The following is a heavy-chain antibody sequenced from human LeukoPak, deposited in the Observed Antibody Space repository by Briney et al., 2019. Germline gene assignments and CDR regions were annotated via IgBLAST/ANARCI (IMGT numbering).Heavy chain of an antibody. CDR3: ASRELGYCSGGSCSLDFDY. Sequence: SVKVSCKASGGTFSSYAISWVRQAPGQGLEWMGGIIPIFGTANYAQEFQGRVTITADKSTSTAYMELSSLRSEDTAVYYCASRELGYCSGGSCSLDFDYWGQGTLVTVSS. CDR2: IIPIFGTA. J-gene: IGHJ4*02. V-gene: IGHV1-69*06. D-gene: IGHD2-15*01. CDR1: GGTFSSYA.